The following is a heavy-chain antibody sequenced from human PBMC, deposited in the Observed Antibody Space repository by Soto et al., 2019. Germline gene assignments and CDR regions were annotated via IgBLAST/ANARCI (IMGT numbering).Heavy chain of an antibody. D-gene: IGHD3-10*01. CDR3: VTDRAR. Sequence: PGGSLRLSCAASELRFRDAWRHWVRQAPGKGLEWVGRIKRQTDGGTTDYAAPVRGRFSISRDDSKNMLYLQMNSLKTEDTGVYYCVTDRARGGPGTLVTVS. V-gene: IGHV3-15*07. CDR1: ELRFRDAW. J-gene: IGHJ4*02. CDR2: IKRQTDGGTT.